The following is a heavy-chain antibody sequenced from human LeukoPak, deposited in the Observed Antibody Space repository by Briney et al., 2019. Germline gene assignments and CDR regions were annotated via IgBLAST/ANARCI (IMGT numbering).Heavy chain of an antibody. CDR1: GFTFTGYY. Sequence: GASVKVSCKASGFTFTGYYLHWMRQAPGQGLEWMGWINPNTGGTNFAQKFQGRVTMTRDASIRTVYMDLSRLTSDDTAVYYCARAGEGDFWSGFFYWGQGTLVTVSS. V-gene: IGHV1-2*02. D-gene: IGHD3-3*01. J-gene: IGHJ4*02. CDR2: INPNTGGT. CDR3: ARAGEGDFWSGFFY.